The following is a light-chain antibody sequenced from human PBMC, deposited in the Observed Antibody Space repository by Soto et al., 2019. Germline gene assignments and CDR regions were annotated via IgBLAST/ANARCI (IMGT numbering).Light chain of an antibody. CDR2: GAS. J-gene: IGKJ4*01. CDR1: QTISSN. CDR3: QHYNNWVGT. V-gene: IGKV3-15*01. Sequence: EVVMTQSPATLSVSPGERATLSCRANQTISSNLAWYQQEPGQAPRLLIYGASTRATGIPARFSGSGSGTEFTLTISSLQSEDFTVYYCQHYNNWVGTFGGGTKVDIK.